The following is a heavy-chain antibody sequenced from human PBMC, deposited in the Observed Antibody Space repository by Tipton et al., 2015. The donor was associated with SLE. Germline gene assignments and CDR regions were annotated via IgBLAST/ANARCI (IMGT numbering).Heavy chain of an antibody. CDR3: ARGMVTWRGAIVGVDV. Sequence: TLSLTCSVSGGSISSNYWIWIRQPPGKGLEWIGYISYGGGTNYNPSLKSRVTMSVDTAKNQFSLKLTSVTAADTALYYCARGMVTWRGAIVGVDVWGQGTTVNVSS. J-gene: IGHJ6*02. CDR2: ISYGGGT. CDR1: GGSISSNY. V-gene: IGHV4-59*12. D-gene: IGHD2-21*02.